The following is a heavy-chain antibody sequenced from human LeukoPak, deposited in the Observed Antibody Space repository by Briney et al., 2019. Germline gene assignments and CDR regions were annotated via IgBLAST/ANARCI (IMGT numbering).Heavy chain of an antibody. J-gene: IGHJ6*02. CDR1: GYTFSDYY. D-gene: IGHD6-19*01. CDR3: ARREYSSGWYWHYYYGMDV. V-gene: IGHV1-2*02. Sequence: GASVKVSCKTSGYTFSDYYMHWVRQAPGQGLEWMGWINPNSGGTNYAQKFQGRVTMTRDTSISTAYMELSRLRSDDTAVYYCARREYSSGWYWHYYYGMDVWGQGTTVTVSS. CDR2: INPNSGGT.